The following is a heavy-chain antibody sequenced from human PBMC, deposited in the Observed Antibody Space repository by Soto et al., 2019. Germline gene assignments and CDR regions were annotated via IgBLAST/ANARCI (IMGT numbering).Heavy chain of an antibody. V-gene: IGHV5-10-1*01. CDR3: ATYYYDSSGYYYRRYYYGMDV. CDR2: IDPSDSYT. Sequence: GESLKISCNGSGYSFTSYWISWVRQMPGKGLEWMGRIDPSDSYTNYSPSFQGHVTISADKSISTAYLQWSSLKASDTAMYYCATYYYDSSGYYYRRYYYGMDVWGQGTTVTVSS. D-gene: IGHD3-22*01. J-gene: IGHJ6*02. CDR1: GYSFTSYW.